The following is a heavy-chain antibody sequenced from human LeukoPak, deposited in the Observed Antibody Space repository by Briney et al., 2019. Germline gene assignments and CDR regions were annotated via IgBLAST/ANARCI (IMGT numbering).Heavy chain of an antibody. CDR1: GGSISSYY. V-gene: IGHV4-59*12. CDR2: IYYSGST. J-gene: IGHJ5*02. CDR3: ARERGENWFDP. D-gene: IGHD2-21*01. Sequence: SETLSLTCTVSGGSISSYYWSWIRQPPGKGLEWIGYIYYSGSTNYNPSLKSRVTISVDTSKNQFSLKLSSVTAADTAVYYCARERGENWFDPWGQGTLVTVSS.